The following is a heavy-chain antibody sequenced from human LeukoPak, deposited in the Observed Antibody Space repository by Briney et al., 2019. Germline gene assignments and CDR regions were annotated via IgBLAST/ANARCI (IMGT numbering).Heavy chain of an antibody. D-gene: IGHD5-18*01. Sequence: PSETLSLTCTVSGGSISSGGYYWSWIRQHPGKGLEWIGYIYYSGSTYYNPSLKSRVTISVGTSKNQFSLKLSSVTAADTAVYYCAGGPGISYGSERHRGTFDYWGQGTLVTVSS. CDR3: AGGPGISYGSERHRGTFDY. V-gene: IGHV4-31*03. J-gene: IGHJ4*02. CDR2: IYYSGST. CDR1: GGSISSGGYY.